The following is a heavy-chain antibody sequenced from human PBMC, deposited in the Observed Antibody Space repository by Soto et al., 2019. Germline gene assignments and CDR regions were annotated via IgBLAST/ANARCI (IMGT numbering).Heavy chain of an antibody. J-gene: IGHJ6*02. CDR1: GGSISTYDYS. Sequence: QLQLQESGSGLVQPSQTLSLTCTASGGSISTYDYSWSWIRQPPGGGLEWIGSIYRTGRTYFIPSLKSRVTMSLDKSKNQFSLNLTSVTAADTALYYCAREMTIFGVAPGGGMDVWGQGTTVTVSS. CDR2: IYRTGRT. CDR3: AREMTIFGVAPGGGMDV. V-gene: IGHV4-30-2*01. D-gene: IGHD3-3*01.